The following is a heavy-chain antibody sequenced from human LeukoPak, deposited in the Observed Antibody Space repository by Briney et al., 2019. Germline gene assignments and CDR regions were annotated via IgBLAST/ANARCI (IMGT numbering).Heavy chain of an antibody. Sequence: GGSLRLSCAASGFTFSSYSMNWVRQAPGKGLEWVSYISSSSSTIYYADSVKGRFTISRDNAKNSLYLQMNSLRAEDTAVYYCALYDNAFDIWGQGTMVTVSS. V-gene: IGHV3-48*01. CDR1: GFTFSSYS. CDR3: ALYDNAFDI. CDR2: ISSSSSTI. J-gene: IGHJ3*02. D-gene: IGHD5/OR15-5a*01.